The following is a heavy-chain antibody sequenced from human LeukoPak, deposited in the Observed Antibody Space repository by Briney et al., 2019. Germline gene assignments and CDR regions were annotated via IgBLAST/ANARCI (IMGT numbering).Heavy chain of an antibody. D-gene: IGHD3-22*01. CDR1: GFSFSNYN. Sequence: GGSLRLSCSASGFSFSNYNMNWVRQAPGKGLEWISYISYSSRTTHYADSLKGRFTISRDNAANSLYLQMNSLRAEDTAVYYCARGQVYYDSSGYHFDYWGQGTQVTVSS. CDR2: ISYSSRTT. CDR3: ARGQVYYDSSGYHFDY. J-gene: IGHJ4*02. V-gene: IGHV3-48*01.